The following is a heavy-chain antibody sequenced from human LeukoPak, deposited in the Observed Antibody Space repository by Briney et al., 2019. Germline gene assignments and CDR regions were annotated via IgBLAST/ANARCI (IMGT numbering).Heavy chain of an antibody. Sequence: GGSLRLSCAASGFTFSSYDMHWVRQATGKGLEWVSAIGTAGDTYYPGSVKGRFTISRENAKNSLYLQMNSLRAEDTAVYYCVHCGGDCYPCCGMDGWGQGTTVTVSS. D-gene: IGHD2-21*02. CDR1: GFTFSSYD. CDR2: IGTAGDT. V-gene: IGHV3-13*01. CDR3: VHCGGDCYPCCGMDG. J-gene: IGHJ6*02.